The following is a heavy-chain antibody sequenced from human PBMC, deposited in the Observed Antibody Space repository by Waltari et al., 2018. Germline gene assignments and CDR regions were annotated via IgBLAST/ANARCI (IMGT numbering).Heavy chain of an antibody. Sequence: QVQLQQWGAGLLKPSETLSLTCAVYGGSFSGYYWGWIRQPPGKGLEWIGEINHSGSTNYNPSLKSRVTISVDTSKNQFSLKLSSVTAADTAVYYCARGLEKGVWHYWGQGTLVTVSS. CDR1: GGSFSGYY. CDR3: ARGLEKGVWHY. J-gene: IGHJ4*02. D-gene: IGHD3-16*01. CDR2: INHSGST. V-gene: IGHV4-34*01.